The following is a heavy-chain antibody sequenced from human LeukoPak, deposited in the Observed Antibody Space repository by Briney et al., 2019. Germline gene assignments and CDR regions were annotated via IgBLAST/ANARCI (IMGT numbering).Heavy chain of an antibody. CDR2: IKLDGSEK. CDR1: GFSFSRVW. V-gene: IGHV3-7*01. Sequence: PGGSLRLSCAASGFSFSRVWMSWVRQAPGKGPEWVASIKLDGSEKYYVDSVKGRFTISRDNAKNSLYLQMNSLRAEDTAVYYCAKIPPESDYAATSDIDYWGQGTLVTVSS. D-gene: IGHD4-17*01. J-gene: IGHJ4*02. CDR3: AKIPPESDYAATSDIDY.